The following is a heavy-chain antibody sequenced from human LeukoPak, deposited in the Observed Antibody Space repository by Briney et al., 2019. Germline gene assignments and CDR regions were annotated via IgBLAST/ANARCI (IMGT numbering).Heavy chain of an antibody. CDR3: ASKPAGFDP. V-gene: IGHV3-23*01. CDR1: GFTFSSYG. J-gene: IGHJ5*02. D-gene: IGHD6-19*01. CDR2: ITGSGDYT. Sequence: GGSLRLSCAASGFTFSSYGMHWVRQAPGKGLEWVSSITGSGDYTYYADSVKGRFTISRDNSKNTLYLQMNSLRAEDTAVYYCASKPAGFDPWGQGTLVTVSS.